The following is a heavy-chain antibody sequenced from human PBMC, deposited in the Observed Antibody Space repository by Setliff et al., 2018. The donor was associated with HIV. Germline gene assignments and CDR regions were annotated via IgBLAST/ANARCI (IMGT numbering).Heavy chain of an antibody. D-gene: IGHD5-18*01. J-gene: IGHJ1*01. CDR1: GFTFSTYA. Sequence: GGSLRLSCAASGFTFSTYAMSWVRQAPGKGLEWVSVISGSGTTTYYADSVKGRFTISRDNSKNTLYLQMNSLRAEDTAVYYCAKDAGSYSYVHEYFQHWGQGTLVTVSS. V-gene: IGHV3-23*01. CDR2: ISGSGTTT. CDR3: AKDAGSYSYVHEYFQH.